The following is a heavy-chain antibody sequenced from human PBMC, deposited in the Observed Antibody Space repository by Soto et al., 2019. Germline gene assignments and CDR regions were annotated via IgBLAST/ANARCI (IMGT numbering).Heavy chain of an antibody. CDR2: VYSSGST. J-gene: IGHJ4*02. D-gene: IGHD6-19*01. CDR1: GGSISSYH. V-gene: IGHV4-59*01. CDR3: GFSSGPFFFHY. Sequence: QVQLQESGPGLVKPSETLSLTCSVSGGSISSYHWSWIRQPPGKGLEWIGYVYSSGSTNYNPSLQSRVTISIDTSKNQFSLKLSSVTAADTAVYFCGFSSGPFFFHYWGQGALVTVSS.